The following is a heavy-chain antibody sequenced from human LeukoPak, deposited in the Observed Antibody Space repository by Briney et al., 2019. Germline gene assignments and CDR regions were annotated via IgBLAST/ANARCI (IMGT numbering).Heavy chain of an antibody. V-gene: IGHV3-48*03. Sequence: GGSLRLSCAASGFTFSSYDLNWVRHAPRKGLEWVSYINTNGRTISYADSLKGRFTISRDNAKNSLYLQMNSLRAEDTAVYYCARDSNWSPDYWGQGTLVTVSS. D-gene: IGHD1-20*01. CDR3: ARDSNWSPDY. J-gene: IGHJ4*02. CDR1: GFTFSSYD. CDR2: INTNGRTI.